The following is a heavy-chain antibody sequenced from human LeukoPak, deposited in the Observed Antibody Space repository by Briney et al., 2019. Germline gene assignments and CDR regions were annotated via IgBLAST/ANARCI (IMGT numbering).Heavy chain of an antibody. Sequence: GGSLRLSCAASGFTFSSYTMNWVRQAPGRGLEWVSSISSSGININYADSVMGRFTISRDNAKNSLYLQMNSLRAEDTAVYYCARDSCSGGSCYSDYWGQGTLVTVSS. J-gene: IGHJ4*02. CDR3: ARDSCSGGSCYSDY. CDR2: ISSSGINI. V-gene: IGHV3-21*01. CDR1: GFTFSSYT. D-gene: IGHD2-15*01.